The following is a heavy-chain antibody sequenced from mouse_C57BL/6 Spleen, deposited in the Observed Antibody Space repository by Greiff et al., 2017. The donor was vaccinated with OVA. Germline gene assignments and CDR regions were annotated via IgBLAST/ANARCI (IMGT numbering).Heavy chain of an antibody. D-gene: IGHD2-2*01. CDR3: ARELYYGYDY. CDR2: ISYAGRN. V-gene: IGHV3-6*01. J-gene: IGHJ2*01. CDR1: GYSITSGYY. Sequence: EVKLMESGPGLVKPSQSLSLTCSVTGYSITSGYYWNWIRQFPGNKLEWMGYISYAGRNKYNPSLKNRNSITRDTSKNQFFLKLNSVTTEDTATYYCARELYYGYDYWGQGTTLTVSS.